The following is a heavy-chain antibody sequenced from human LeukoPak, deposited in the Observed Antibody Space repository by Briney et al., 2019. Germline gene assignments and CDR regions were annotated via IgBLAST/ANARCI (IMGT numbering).Heavy chain of an antibody. CDR1: GFTFSTYD. CDR3: ARLRYYAMDV. Sequence: GGSLRLSCADSGFTFSTYDMSWVRQAPGKGLEWVSYISSSRTISYADSVKGRFTISRDNAKNSLYLQMNSLRAEDTAVYYCARLRYYAMDVWGQGTTVTASS. J-gene: IGHJ6*02. CDR2: ISSSRTI. V-gene: IGHV3-48*01.